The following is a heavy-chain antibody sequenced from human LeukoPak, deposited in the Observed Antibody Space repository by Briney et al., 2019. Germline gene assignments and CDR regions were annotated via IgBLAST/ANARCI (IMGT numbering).Heavy chain of an antibody. Sequence: GGSLRLSCAASGFTFSSYAMSWVRQAPGKGREWVSAISGSGGSTYYADSVKGRFTISRDNSKNTLYLQMNSLRAEDTAVYYCAKVVFPWGRITPLYDYWGQGTLVTVSS. V-gene: IGHV3-23*01. J-gene: IGHJ4*02. CDR3: AKVVFPWGRITPLYDY. D-gene: IGHD2-21*01. CDR2: ISGSGGST. CDR1: GFTFSSYA.